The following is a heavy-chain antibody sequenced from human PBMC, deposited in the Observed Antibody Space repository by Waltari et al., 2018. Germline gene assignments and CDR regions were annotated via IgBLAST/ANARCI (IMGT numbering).Heavy chain of an antibody. Sequence: QVQLQESGPGLVKPSETLSLTCAVSGYSISSGYYWGWIRQPPGKGLEWIGSIYHSGSTYYNPSLKSRVTISVDTSKNQFSLKLSSVTAADTAVYYCARDFGPYGSGSFYYFDYWGQGTLVTVSS. D-gene: IGHD3-10*01. J-gene: IGHJ4*02. V-gene: IGHV4-38-2*02. CDR3: ARDFGPYGSGSFYYFDY. CDR2: IYHSGST. CDR1: GYSISSGYY.